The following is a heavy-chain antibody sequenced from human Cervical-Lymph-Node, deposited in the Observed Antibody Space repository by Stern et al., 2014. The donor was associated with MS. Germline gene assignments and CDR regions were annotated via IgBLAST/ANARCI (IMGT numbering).Heavy chain of an antibody. CDR2: INPNSGGS. CDR3: ARNRALYSNTFDFDY. Sequence: VQLVESGAEVKKPGASVKVSCTASGYTFTDYYMHRVRQAPGPGLEWMGWINPNSGGSNYAQKFQGRVTMTRDTSISTAYMELSSLRSDDTAIYYCARNRALYSNTFDFDYWGQGTLVTVSS. CDR1: GYTFTDYY. J-gene: IGHJ4*02. D-gene: IGHD6-13*01. V-gene: IGHV1-2*02.